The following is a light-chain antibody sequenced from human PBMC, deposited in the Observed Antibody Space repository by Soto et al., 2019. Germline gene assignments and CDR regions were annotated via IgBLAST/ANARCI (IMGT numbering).Light chain of an antibody. CDR2: GAS. J-gene: IGKJ2*01. CDR3: QQYDSSLYT. CDR1: QSVSSTY. Sequence: EIVLTQSPGTLSLSPGERATLSCRASQSVSSTYLAWYQQKPGQAPRLLIYGASSMATGIPDRFSGSGSGTDFNLTISSLEPEDFAVYFCQQYDSSLYTFCQGTNLEIK. V-gene: IGKV3-20*01.